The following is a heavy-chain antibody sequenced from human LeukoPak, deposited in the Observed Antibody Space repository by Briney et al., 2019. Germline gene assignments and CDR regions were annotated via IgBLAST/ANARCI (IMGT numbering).Heavy chain of an antibody. CDR1: GFMFSSNW. V-gene: IGHV3-7*01. J-gene: IGHJ4*02. CDR2: IKEDGTET. D-gene: IGHD6-6*01. Sequence: GGSLRLSCAASGFMFSSNWMSWVRLAPGKGLEWVANIKEDGTETYYVDSVKGRFTVSRDNAKNTVYLQMNNLRVDDTAMYYCVGTIASRGSEYWGQGALVTVSS. CDR3: VGTIASRGSEY.